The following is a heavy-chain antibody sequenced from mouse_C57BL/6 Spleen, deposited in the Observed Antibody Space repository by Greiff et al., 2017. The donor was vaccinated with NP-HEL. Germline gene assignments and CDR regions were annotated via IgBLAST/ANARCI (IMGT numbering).Heavy chain of an antibody. CDR2: ISSGSSTI. J-gene: IGHJ4*01. D-gene: IGHD1-1*01. V-gene: IGHV5-17*01. CDR1: GFTFSDYG. Sequence: EVQGVESGGGLVKPGGSLKLSCAASGFTFSDYGMHWVRQAPEKGLEWVAYISSGSSTIYYADTVKGRFTITRDNAKNTLFLQMTSLRSEDTAMYYCARLRSTLYAMDYWGQGTSVTVSS. CDR3: ARLRSTLYAMDY.